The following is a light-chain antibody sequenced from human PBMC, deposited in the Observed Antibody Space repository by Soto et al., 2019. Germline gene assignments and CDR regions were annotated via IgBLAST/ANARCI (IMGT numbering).Light chain of an antibody. J-gene: IGKJ1*01. CDR2: AAS. Sequence: IQLTQSPSSLSASVGDRVTITCRASQGISSYLAWYQQQPGTAPKLLIYAASTLQSGVPSRFSGSGSGTDFTLTISSLQSEDFAEYHCQQYNNWPQTFGQGTKVDI. V-gene: IGKV1-9*01. CDR3: QQYNNWPQT. CDR1: QGISSY.